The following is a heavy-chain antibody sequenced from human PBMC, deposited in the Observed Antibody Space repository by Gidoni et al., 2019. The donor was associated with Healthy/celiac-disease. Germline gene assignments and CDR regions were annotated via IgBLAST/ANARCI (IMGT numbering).Heavy chain of an antibody. V-gene: IGHV4-30-4*01. CDR2: IYYSGST. J-gene: IGHJ5*02. CDR3: ARGYSDDFWSGYQGWFDP. Sequence: VHLQESGPGLLKPSPTLSPACTVSGGPTSSCDSYWSWIRQPPGKGLEWIGYIYYSGSTYYNPSLKSRVTISVNTSKKQFSLKLSSVTAADTAVYYCARGYSDDFWSGYQGWFDPWGQGTLVTVSS. D-gene: IGHD3-3*01. CDR1: GGPTSSCDSY.